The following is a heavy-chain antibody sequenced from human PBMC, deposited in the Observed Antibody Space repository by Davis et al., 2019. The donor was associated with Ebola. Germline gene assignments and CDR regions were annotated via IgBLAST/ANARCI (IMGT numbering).Heavy chain of an antibody. J-gene: IGHJ4*02. CDR1: GGTFSSYA. V-gene: IGHV1-69*04. D-gene: IGHD2-8*01. CDR2: IIPILGIA. CDR3: ARTLGYCTNGVCYRGPFYFDY. Sequence: LVKVSCKASGGTFSSYAISWVRQAPGQGLEWMGRIIPILGIANYAQKFQGRVTITADKSTSTAYMELSSLRSEDTAVYYCARTLGYCTNGVCYRGPFYFDYWGQGTLVTVSS.